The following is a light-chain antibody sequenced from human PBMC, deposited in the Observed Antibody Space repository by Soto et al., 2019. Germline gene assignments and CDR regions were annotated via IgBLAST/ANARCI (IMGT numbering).Light chain of an antibody. CDR1: SSDVGGYNY. V-gene: IGLV2-11*01. J-gene: IGLJ1*01. CDR2: DVS. Sequence: QSALTQPRSVSGSPGQSVTISCTGTSSDVGGYNYVSWYQQHPGKPPKLMIYDVSKRPSGVPDRFSGSKSGNTASLTISGLQAEDEADYYCCSYAGSYTFGYVFGTGTKLTVL. CDR3: CSYAGSYTFGYV.